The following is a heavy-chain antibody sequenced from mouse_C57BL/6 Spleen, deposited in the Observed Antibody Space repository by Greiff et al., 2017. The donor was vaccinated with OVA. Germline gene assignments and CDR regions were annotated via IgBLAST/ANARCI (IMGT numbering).Heavy chain of an antibody. Sequence: QVQLQQSGAELARPGASVKLSCKASGYTFTSYGISWVKQRTGQGLEWIGEIYPRSGNTYYNEKFKGKATLTADKSSSTAYMELRSLTSEDSAVYFCARWDYGNYGDFDVWGTGTTVTVSS. CDR3: ARWDYGNYGDFDV. CDR1: GYTFTSYG. V-gene: IGHV1-81*01. CDR2: IYPRSGNT. J-gene: IGHJ1*03. D-gene: IGHD1-1*02.